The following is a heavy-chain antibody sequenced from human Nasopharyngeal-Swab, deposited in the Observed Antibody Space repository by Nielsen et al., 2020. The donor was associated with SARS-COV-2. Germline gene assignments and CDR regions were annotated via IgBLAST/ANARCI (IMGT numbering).Heavy chain of an antibody. CDR3: ARDWRVVAATHWFDP. J-gene: IGHJ5*02. CDR2: IYYSGST. Sequence: WIRQPPGKGLEWIGSIYYSGSTYYNPSLKSRVTISVDTSKNQFSLKLSSVTAADTAVYYCARDWRVVAATHWFDPWGQGTLVTVSS. D-gene: IGHD2-15*01. V-gene: IGHV4-39*07.